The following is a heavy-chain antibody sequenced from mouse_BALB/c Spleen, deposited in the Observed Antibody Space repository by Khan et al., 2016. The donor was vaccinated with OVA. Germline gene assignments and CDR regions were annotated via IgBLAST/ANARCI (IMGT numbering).Heavy chain of an antibody. CDR2: INSDGYYT. CDR1: GFTFSTYG. Sequence: EVELVESGGDLVKLGGSLRLSCAASGFTFSTYGMSWVRQFPDKRLEWVATINSDGYYTYYPDNVKGRFTISRNTAANTPSLPVSSLQSDVTAIYYCANHLTGSFTKWGQGTLVTGSA. CDR3: ANHLTGSFTK. J-gene: IGHJ3*02. V-gene: IGHV5-6*01. D-gene: IGHD4-1*01.